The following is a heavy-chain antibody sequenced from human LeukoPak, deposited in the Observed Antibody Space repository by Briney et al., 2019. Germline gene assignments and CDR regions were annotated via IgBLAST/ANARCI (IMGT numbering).Heavy chain of an antibody. CDR1: GGSISSSNW. CDR3: ARDWVAVAGHDAFDI. D-gene: IGHD6-19*01. J-gene: IGHJ3*02. V-gene: IGHV4-4*02. CDR2: IYHSGST. Sequence: PSGTLSLTCAVSGGSISSSNWWSWVRQPPGKGLEWIGEIYHSGSTNYNPSLKSRVTISVDKSKNQFSLKLSSVTAADTAVYYCARDWVAVAGHDAFDIWGQGTMVTVSS.